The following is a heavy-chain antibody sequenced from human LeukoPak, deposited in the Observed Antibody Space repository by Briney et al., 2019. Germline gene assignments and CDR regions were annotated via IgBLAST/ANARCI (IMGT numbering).Heavy chain of an antibody. J-gene: IGHJ3*02. Sequence: GGSLRLSCAASGFTFSSYAMSWVRQAPGKGLEWVSAISGSGGSTYYPDSVRGRFTISRDNSKNTLYLQMNSLRAEDTAVYYCAKVDIVVVVAADDAFDIWGQGTMVTVSS. CDR3: AKVDIVVVVAADDAFDI. V-gene: IGHV3-23*01. D-gene: IGHD2-15*01. CDR1: GFTFSSYA. CDR2: ISGSGGST.